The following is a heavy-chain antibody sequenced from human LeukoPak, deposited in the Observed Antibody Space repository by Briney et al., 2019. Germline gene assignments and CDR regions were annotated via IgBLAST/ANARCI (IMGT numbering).Heavy chain of an antibody. CDR2: IFYSGST. Sequence: PSETLSLTCTVSGGSINSSTYYWGWIRQTPGKGLEWIGSIFYSGSTYYNPSLKSRVTISVDTSKTQFSLNLSSVTAADTAVYYCASLVPAAMLPFDYWGQGTLVTVSS. CDR1: GGSINSSTYY. V-gene: IGHV4-39*01. D-gene: IGHD2-2*01. CDR3: ASLVPAAMLPFDY. J-gene: IGHJ4*02.